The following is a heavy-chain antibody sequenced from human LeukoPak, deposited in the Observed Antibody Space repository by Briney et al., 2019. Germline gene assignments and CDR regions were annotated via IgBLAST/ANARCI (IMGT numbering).Heavy chain of an antibody. CDR2: INSDGSRT. J-gene: IGHJ4*02. CDR1: RFSFSTYG. CDR3: ARAGKTNELDY. D-gene: IGHD3-10*01. V-gene: IGHV3-74*01. Sequence: PGGSLRLSCAASRFSFSTYGMHWVRQVPGKGPVWVSRINSDGSRTIYADSVKGRFSISRDNAKNTLYLQMNSLRVDDTAVYYCARAGKTNELDYWGQGTLVTASS.